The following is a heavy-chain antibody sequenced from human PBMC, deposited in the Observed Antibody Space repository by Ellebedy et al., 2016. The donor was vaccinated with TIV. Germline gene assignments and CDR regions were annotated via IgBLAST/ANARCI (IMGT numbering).Heavy chain of an antibody. CDR2: IYYRGST. V-gene: IGHV4-39*01. Sequence: SETLSLXXTASGGSINSNNYYWGWIRQPPGKGLEWIGNIYYRGSTYYNPSLKSRVTISVDTSKNQFSLKLSSVTAADTAVYYCARQGELYSDFNWFNPWGQGTLVTVSS. CDR3: ARQGELYSDFNWFNP. D-gene: IGHD3-3*01. CDR1: GGSINSNNYY. J-gene: IGHJ5*02.